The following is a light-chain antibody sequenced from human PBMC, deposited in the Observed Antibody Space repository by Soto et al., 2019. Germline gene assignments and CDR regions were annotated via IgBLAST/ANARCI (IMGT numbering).Light chain of an antibody. CDR3: QQYIKWPIT. Sequence: ENLLTQSPGTLSLSPGERATLSCRASQSVSSNLAWYQQKPGQAPRLLISDASTRATGIPARFSGSGSGTEFTLTVSSLQSEDFAVYYCQQYIKWPITFGQGTRLEIK. CDR1: QSVSSN. J-gene: IGKJ5*01. CDR2: DAS. V-gene: IGKV3-15*01.